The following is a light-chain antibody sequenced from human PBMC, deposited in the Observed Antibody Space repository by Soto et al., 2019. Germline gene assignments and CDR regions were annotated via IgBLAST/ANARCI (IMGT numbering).Light chain of an antibody. V-gene: IGKV1-5*01. Sequence: DIQMTQSPSTLSASVGDGVTITCRASQSISNRLAWYQQRPGKAPKILIYHASSLETGVPSRFSGSGSGTNFSLTISSLQPEDFATYYCQQARGFPRTFGQGTKVDIK. CDR1: QSISNR. J-gene: IGKJ1*01. CDR2: HAS. CDR3: QQARGFPRT.